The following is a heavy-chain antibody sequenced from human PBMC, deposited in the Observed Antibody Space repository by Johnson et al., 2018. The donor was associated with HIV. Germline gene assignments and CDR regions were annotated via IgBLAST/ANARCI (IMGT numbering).Heavy chain of an antibody. CDR3: AGPRRCGDFFSDAFDI. CDR1: GFTFDDYG. Sequence: VQLVESGGGVVRPGGSLRLSCAASGFTFDDYGMSWVRQAPGKGLEWVSGINWNGGSTGYADSVKGRFTISRDNAKNSLYLQMNSLRAEDTALYYCAGPRRCGDFFSDAFDIWGQGTMFTVSS. CDR2: INWNGGST. J-gene: IGHJ3*02. V-gene: IGHV3-20*04. D-gene: IGHD2-21*02.